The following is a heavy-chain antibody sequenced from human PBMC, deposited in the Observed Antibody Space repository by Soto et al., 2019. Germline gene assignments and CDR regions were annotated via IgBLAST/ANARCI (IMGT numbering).Heavy chain of an antibody. CDR3: ARVLGYNSSWWRHTAFDI. CDR1: GYTFTNYG. CDR2: ISAHTGNT. Sequence: ASVKVSCKTSGYTFTNYGISWVRQAPGQGLEWMGWISAHTGNTNYAQKFQGRVTMTTDTSTSTAYMELRSLRSDDTAVYYCARVLGYNSSWWRHTAFDIWGQGAMVTVSS. D-gene: IGHD6-13*01. J-gene: IGHJ3*02. V-gene: IGHV1-18*01.